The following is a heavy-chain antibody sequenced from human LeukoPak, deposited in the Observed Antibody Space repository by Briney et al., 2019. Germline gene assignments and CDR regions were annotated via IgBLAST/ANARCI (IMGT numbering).Heavy chain of an antibody. V-gene: IGHV3-7*03. D-gene: IGHD6-13*01. CDR3: AKDDAGIAAANGPLDFDY. CDR1: GFTFSSYW. CDR2: IKQDGSEK. Sequence: GGSLRLSCAASGFTFSSYWMSWVRQAPGKGLEWVANIKQDGSEKYYVDSVKGRFTISRDNAKNSLYLQMNSLRAEDTAVYYCAKDDAGIAAANGPLDFDYWGQGTLVTVSS. J-gene: IGHJ4*02.